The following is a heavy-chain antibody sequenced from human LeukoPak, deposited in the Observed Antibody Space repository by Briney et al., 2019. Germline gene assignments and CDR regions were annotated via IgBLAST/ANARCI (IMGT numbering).Heavy chain of an antibody. CDR3: AGRNYFGPGNLEYFNY. D-gene: IGHD3-10*01. CDR1: GGSISSYY. V-gene: IGHV4-59*01. J-gene: IGHJ4*02. Sequence: SETLSLTCTVSGGSISSYYWSWIRQPPGKGLEWIGDISYSGSTNYNPSLKSRVTISVDTSNNQFSLKLSSVTAADTAVYYCAGRNYFGPGNLEYFNYWGQGTLVTVSS. CDR2: ISYSGST.